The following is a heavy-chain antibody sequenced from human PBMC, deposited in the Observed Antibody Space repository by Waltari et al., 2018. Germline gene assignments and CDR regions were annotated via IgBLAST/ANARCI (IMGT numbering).Heavy chain of an antibody. CDR3: AKEDDSSLFDP. CDR1: GFTFSSYA. V-gene: IGHV3-23*03. CDR2: FSYGGGST. J-gene: IGHJ5*02. D-gene: IGHD3-22*01. Sequence: EVQLLESGGGLVQPGGSLRLSCAASGFTFSSYAMSWVRQAPGKGLEWCQFSYGGGSTYYADSVKGRFTISRDNSKNTLYLQMNSLRAEDTAVYYCAKEDDSSLFDPWGQGTLVTVSS.